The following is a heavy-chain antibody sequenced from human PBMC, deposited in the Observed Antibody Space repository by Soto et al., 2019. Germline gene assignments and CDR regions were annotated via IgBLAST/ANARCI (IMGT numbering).Heavy chain of an antibody. V-gene: IGHV3-23*01. CDR3: AKDQGSSWYEIDY. CDR1: GFTFSNYA. D-gene: IGHD6-13*01. Sequence: EVQLWESGGGLVQPGGSLRLSCAASGFTFSNYAVTLVRQAPGKGLEWVSTISGSGGSTYYADSVKGRFTISRDNSKNTLYLQMNSLRAEDTAVYYCAKDQGSSWYEIDYWGQGTLVTVSS. CDR2: ISGSGGST. J-gene: IGHJ4*02.